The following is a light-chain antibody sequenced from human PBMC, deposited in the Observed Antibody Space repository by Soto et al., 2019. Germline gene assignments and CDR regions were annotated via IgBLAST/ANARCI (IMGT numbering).Light chain of an antibody. Sequence: QSVLTQPPSASGTPGQRVTLSWSGSSSNIGSNTVNWYQQLPGTAPKLLIYSNNQRPSGVPDRFSGSKSGTSASLASSGLQSEDEADDCCAAWDDRVNVQVFGGGTTLTVL. CDR1: SSNIGSNT. CDR2: SNN. J-gene: IGLJ2*01. CDR3: AAWDDRVNVQV. V-gene: IGLV1-44*01.